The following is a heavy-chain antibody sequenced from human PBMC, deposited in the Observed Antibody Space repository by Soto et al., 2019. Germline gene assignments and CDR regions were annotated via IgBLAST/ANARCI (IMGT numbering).Heavy chain of an antibody. CDR3: ARHNPLYSSYGMDV. D-gene: IGHD6-19*01. J-gene: IGHJ6*02. CDR2: IYYSGST. V-gene: IGHV4-39*01. CDR1: GGSISSSSYY. Sequence: SETLSLTCTVSGGSISSSSYYWGWIRQPPGKGLEWIGSIYYSGSTYYNPSLKSRVTISVDTSKNQFSLKLSSVTAADTAVYYCARHNPLYSSYGMDVWGQGTTVTVSS.